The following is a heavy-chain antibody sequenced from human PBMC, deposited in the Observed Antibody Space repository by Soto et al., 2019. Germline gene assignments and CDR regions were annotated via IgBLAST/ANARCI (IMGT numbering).Heavy chain of an antibody. CDR3: ARGYDFWSGYYKGPSGYYGMDV. CDR1: GDSVSSNSAA. J-gene: IGHJ6*02. V-gene: IGHV6-1*01. Sequence: SQTLSLTCAISGDSVSSNSAAWNWIRQSPSRGLEWLGRTYYRSKWYNDYAVSVKSRITINPDTSKNQFSLQLNSVTPEDTAVYYCARGYDFWSGYYKGPSGYYGMDVWGQGTTVNVS. CDR2: TYYRSKWYN. D-gene: IGHD3-3*01.